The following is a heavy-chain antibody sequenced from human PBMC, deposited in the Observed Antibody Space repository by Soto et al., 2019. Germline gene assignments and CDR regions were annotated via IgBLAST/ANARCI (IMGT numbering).Heavy chain of an antibody. J-gene: IGHJ4*02. CDR3: ARQSDYSGAYWPY. Sequence: PGESLKISCQGSGYRFTSYWIGWVRQMPGKGLEWVGIIYPGDSDARYSPSFQGQVTISVDKSNNTAYLHWSRLKAPDTAIYYCARQSDYSGAYWPYWGQGTLGTVS. D-gene: IGHD1-26*01. CDR2: IYPGDSDA. V-gene: IGHV5-51*01. CDR1: GYRFTSYW.